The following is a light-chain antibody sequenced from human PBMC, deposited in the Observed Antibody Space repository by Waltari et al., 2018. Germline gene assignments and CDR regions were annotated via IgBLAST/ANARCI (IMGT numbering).Light chain of an antibody. Sequence: DIVMTQSPDSLAVSLGERAPIHCKSSQSGLYRSSNRNYLAWYQQKSGQPPKLLIYWASTRESGVPDRFSGSGSGTDFTLTISSLQAEDVAVYYCQQYYDTPQTFGQGTKVEIK. CDR2: WAS. CDR3: QQYYDTPQT. J-gene: IGKJ1*01. CDR1: QSGLYRSSNRNY. V-gene: IGKV4-1*01.